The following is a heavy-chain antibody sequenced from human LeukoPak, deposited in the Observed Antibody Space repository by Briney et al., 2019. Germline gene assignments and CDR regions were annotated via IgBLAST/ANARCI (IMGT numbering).Heavy chain of an antibody. CDR2: INPNSGGT. CDR3: ARGRHTDYDSSGYPPFDY. V-gene: IGHV1-2*02. Sequence: ASVKVSCKASGYTFTSYAMNWVRQAPGQGLEWMGWINPNSGGTNYAQKFQGRVTMTRDTSISTAYMELSRLRSDDTAVYYCARGRHTDYDSSGYPPFDYWGQGTLVTVSS. D-gene: IGHD3-22*01. J-gene: IGHJ4*02. CDR1: GYTFTSYA.